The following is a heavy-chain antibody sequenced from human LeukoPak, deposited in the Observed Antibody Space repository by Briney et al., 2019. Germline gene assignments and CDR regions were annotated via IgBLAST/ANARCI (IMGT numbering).Heavy chain of an antibody. V-gene: IGHV5-51*01. CDR1: GYSFTAFW. J-gene: IGHJ4*02. Sequence: GESLKISCKVSGYSFTAFWTAWVRQVPGKGLEWMGNIYPADSATKYSPSLQGQVTISADGSITTAYLQWSSLKASDSAMYYCARVRRGDHYGSKAYYFDFWGQGTLVTVSS. D-gene: IGHD3-10*01. CDR2: IYPADSAT. CDR3: ARVRRGDHYGSKAYYFDF.